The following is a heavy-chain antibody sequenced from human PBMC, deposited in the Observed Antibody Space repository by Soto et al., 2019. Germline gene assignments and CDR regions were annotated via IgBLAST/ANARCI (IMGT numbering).Heavy chain of an antibody. J-gene: IGHJ4*02. D-gene: IGHD4-4*01. Sequence: SETLSLTCTVSGGSITSSEYYWAWIRQPQGKGLQFVVTIYYSGISYSNPSLKSRLSMYVDTSKNQFSLTMKSVTAADTGVYYCARERATGIGYGGKGTLVTV. CDR1: GGSITSSEYY. V-gene: IGHV4-39*02. CDR3: ARERATGIGY. CDR2: IYYSGIS.